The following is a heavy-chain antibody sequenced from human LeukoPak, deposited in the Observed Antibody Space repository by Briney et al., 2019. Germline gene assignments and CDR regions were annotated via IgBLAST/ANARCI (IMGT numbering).Heavy chain of an antibody. V-gene: IGHV3-23*01. D-gene: IGHD2-21*02. CDR2: ISGRGGNT. CDR1: GFTFSSYA. CDR3: ARARATAYCGGDCTPGAFDI. J-gene: IGHJ3*02. Sequence: PGGSLRLSCAASGFTFSSYAMSWVRQAPGKGLEWVSAISGRGGNTYYADSVKGRFTISRDNSKNTLYLQMSSLRAEDTAVYYCARARATAYCGGDCTPGAFDIWGQGTMVTVSS.